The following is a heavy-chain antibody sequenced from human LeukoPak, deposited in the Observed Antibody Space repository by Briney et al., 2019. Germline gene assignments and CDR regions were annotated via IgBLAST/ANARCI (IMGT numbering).Heavy chain of an antibody. Sequence: GESLRLSCAASGFTVSTNYMSWVRQAPGKGLEWVSVIYSGGSTYYADSVKGRFTISRDNSKNTLYLQMNSLRAEDTAVYYCARTGNPATGDYWGQGTLVTVSS. V-gene: IGHV3-53*01. CDR3: ARTGNPATGDY. J-gene: IGHJ4*02. D-gene: IGHD1-1*01. CDR2: IYSGGST. CDR1: GFTVSTNY.